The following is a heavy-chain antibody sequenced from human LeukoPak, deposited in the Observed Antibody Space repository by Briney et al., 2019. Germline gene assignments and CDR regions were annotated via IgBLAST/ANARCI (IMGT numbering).Heavy chain of an antibody. V-gene: IGHV3-30*03. Sequence: GGSLRLSCAASGFTFSNAWTSWVRQAPGKGLEWVAVISYDGGNKYYGDSVKGRFTTSRDNSKNTLYLQMNSLRAEDTAVYYCATYYGGNSGAFDLWGQGTTGTVSS. CDR1: GFTFSNAW. D-gene: IGHD4-23*01. J-gene: IGHJ3*01. CDR2: ISYDGGNK. CDR3: ATYYGGNSGAFDL.